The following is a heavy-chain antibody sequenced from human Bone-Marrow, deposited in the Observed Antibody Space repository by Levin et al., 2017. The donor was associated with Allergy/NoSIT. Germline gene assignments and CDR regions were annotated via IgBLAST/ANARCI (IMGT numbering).Heavy chain of an antibody. V-gene: IGHV3-74*01. Sequence: PGGSLRLSCAASGFSFSTYWMHWVRQAPGKGLVWVSRIKRDGSETNYADSVKGRFTISRDNAKNTLYLQMNSLRAEDTAVYYCARDLILGSGSYDYWGQGTLVTVSS. CDR3: ARDLILGSGSYDY. CDR2: IKRDGSET. D-gene: IGHD3-10*01. CDR1: GFSFSTYW. J-gene: IGHJ4*02.